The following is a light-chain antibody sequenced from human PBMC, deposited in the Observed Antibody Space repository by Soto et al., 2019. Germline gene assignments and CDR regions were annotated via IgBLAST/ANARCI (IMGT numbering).Light chain of an antibody. CDR2: EVS. J-gene: IGLJ3*02. CDR3: SSFTSSNTWV. V-gene: IGLV2-18*02. CDR1: SSDVGSYNR. Sequence: QSALTQPPSVSGSPGQSVTISCTGTSSDVGSYNRVSWYQQPPGTAPKLIIYEVSNRPSGVPDRFFGSKSGNTASLTISVLQAEDEADYYCSSFTSSNTWVFGGGTKVTVL.